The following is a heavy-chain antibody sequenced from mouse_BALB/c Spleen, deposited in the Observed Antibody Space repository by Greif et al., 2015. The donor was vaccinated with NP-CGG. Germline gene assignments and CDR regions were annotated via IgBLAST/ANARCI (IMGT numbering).Heavy chain of an antibody. J-gene: IGHJ2*01. CDR3: ATTATTDYFDY. Sequence: VQPKHSGAELVKPGASVKLSCTASGFNIKDTYMHWVKQRPEQGLEWIGRIDPANGNTKYDPKFQGKATITADTSSNTAYLQLSSLTSEDTAVYYCATTATTDYFDYWGQGTTLTVSS. D-gene: IGHD1-2*01. CDR2: IDPANGNT. V-gene: IGHV14-3*02. CDR1: GFNIKDTY.